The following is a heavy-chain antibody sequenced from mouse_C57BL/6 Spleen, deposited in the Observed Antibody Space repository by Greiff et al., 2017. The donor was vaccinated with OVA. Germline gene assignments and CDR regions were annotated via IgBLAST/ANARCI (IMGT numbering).Heavy chain of an antibody. V-gene: IGHV6-6*01. J-gene: IGHJ1*03. CDR1: GFTFSDAW. CDR2: IRHKANNHAT. Sequence: DVQLVESGGGLVQPGGSMKLSCAASGFTFSDAWMDWVRQSPEKGLEWVAEIRHKANNHATYYAESVKGRFTISRDDSKSSVYLQMNSLRAEDTGIYDCTRNYYGSSYWYFDVWGTGTTVTVSS. CDR3: TRNYYGSSYWYFDV. D-gene: IGHD1-1*01.